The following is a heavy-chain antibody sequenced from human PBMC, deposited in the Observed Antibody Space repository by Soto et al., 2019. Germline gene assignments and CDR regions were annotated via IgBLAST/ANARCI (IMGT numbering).Heavy chain of an antibody. CDR3: ATVPRYSSGWYNDY. Sequence: ASVKVSCKVSGYTLTELSMHLVRQAPGKGLEWMGGFDPEDGETIYAQKFQGRVTMTEDTSTDTAYMELSSLRSEDTAVYYRATVPRYSSGWYNDYWGQGTLVTVSS. CDR1: GYTLTELS. V-gene: IGHV1-24*01. J-gene: IGHJ4*02. D-gene: IGHD6-19*01. CDR2: FDPEDGET.